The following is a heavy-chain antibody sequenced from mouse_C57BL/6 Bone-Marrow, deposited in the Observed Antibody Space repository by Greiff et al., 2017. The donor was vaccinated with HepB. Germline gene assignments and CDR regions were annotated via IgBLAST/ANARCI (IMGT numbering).Heavy chain of an antibody. V-gene: IGHV1-81*01. J-gene: IGHJ1*03. D-gene: IGHD1-1*01. CDR3: ARKGLLTTVVAPLRYFDV. CDR1: GYTFTSYG. Sequence: QVQLQQSGAELARPGASVKLSCKASGYTFTSYGISWVKQRTGQGLEWIGEIYPRSGNTYYNEKFKGKATLTADKSSSTAYMELRSLTSEDSAVYFCARKGLLTTVVAPLRYFDVWGTGTTVTVSS. CDR2: IYPRSGNT.